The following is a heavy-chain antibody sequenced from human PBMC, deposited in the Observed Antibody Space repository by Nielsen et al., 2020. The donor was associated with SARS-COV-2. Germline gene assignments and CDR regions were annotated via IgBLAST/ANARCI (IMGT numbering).Heavy chain of an antibody. CDR2: INHSGYT. D-gene: IGHD3-3*01. J-gene: IGHJ5*02. V-gene: IGHV4-34*01. CDR3: AREGSITIFGVVIIGRFDP. Sequence: WIRQPPGKGLEWIGEINHSGYTNYNPSLKSRVTISVDTSKNQFSLKLSSVTAADTAVYYCAREGSITIFGVVIIGRFDPWGQGTLVTVSS.